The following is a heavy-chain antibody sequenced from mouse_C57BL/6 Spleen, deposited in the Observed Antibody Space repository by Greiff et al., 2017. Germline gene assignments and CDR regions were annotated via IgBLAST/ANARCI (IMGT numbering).Heavy chain of an antibody. V-gene: IGHV1-80*01. D-gene: IGHD6-2*01. Sequence: QVQLQQSGAELVKPGASVTISCKASGYAFRSYWMNWVKQRPGQGLAWIGHLSPGDGDTNYNGKFQSKATLTADKSSSTAYMQLSSLASEDAEFYFCARVSLYDIDCWGQGTSVTVSS. J-gene: IGHJ4*01. CDR1: GYAFRSYW. CDR2: LSPGDGDT. CDR3: ARVSLYDIDC.